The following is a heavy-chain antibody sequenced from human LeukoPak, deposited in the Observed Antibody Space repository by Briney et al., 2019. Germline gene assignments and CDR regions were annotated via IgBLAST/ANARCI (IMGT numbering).Heavy chain of an antibody. J-gene: IGHJ3*01. D-gene: IGHD3-10*01. Sequence: ASVKVSCTASGFTFTNYGFSWVRQAPGQGLEWMGWISANNGDTHYAQKFQGRVTMTTDTSPPTVYMELRRLTSHDSAVYYCARKPMAHAFDFWGQGTMVTVSS. CDR2: ISANNGDT. CDR1: GFTFTNYG. V-gene: IGHV1-18*04. CDR3: ARKPMAHAFDF.